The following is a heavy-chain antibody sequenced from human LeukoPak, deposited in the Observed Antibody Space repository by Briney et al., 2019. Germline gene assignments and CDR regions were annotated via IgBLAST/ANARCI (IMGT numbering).Heavy chain of an antibody. J-gene: IGHJ4*02. D-gene: IGHD4-17*01. CDR1: GITVSSDY. V-gene: IGHV3-33*08. Sequence: PGGSLRLSCAASGITVSSDYMSWVRQAPGKGLEWVAVIWYDGSNKYYADSVKGRFTISRDNSKNTLYLQMNSLRAEDTAVYSCAREAVTTSSFDYWGQGTLVTVSS. CDR3: AREAVTTSSFDY. CDR2: IWYDGSNK.